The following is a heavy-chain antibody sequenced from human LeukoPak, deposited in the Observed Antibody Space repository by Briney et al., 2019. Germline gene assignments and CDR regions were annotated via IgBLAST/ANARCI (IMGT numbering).Heavy chain of an antibody. J-gene: IGHJ4*02. V-gene: IGHV3-23*01. D-gene: IGHD5-12*01. CDR3: ARGGGYRPYDY. CDR1: GVTFSDYA. CDR2: ISGRGDST. Sequence: GGSLRLSCAASGVTFSDYAISWVRQAPGKGLEWVSDISGRGDSTYYADSVKGRFTISRDNSKNTLYLQMNSLRAEDTAVYYCARGGGYRPYDYWGQGTLVTVSS.